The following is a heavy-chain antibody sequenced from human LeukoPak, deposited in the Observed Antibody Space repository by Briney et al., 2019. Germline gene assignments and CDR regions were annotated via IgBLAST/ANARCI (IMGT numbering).Heavy chain of an antibody. J-gene: IGHJ4*02. V-gene: IGHV3-21*04. CDR2: ISSSGSYI. D-gene: IGHD3-22*01. CDR3: ARDFDYYDDSGYQTYYFDY. CDR1: RFTFSSYS. Sequence: GGSLRLSCAASRFTFSSYSMNWVRQAPGKGLEWVSSISSSGSYIYYADSVKGRFTISRDNAKNSLYLQMNSLRAEDTAVYYCARDFDYYDDSGYQTYYFDYWGQGTLVTVSS.